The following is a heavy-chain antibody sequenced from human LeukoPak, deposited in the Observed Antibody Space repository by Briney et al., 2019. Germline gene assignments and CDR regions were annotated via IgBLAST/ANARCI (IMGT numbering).Heavy chain of an antibody. CDR1: GGSISSGDYY. V-gene: IGHV4-30-4*01. Sequence: SETLSLTCTVSGGSISSGDYYWSWIRQPPGKGLEWIGYTYYSGSTYYNPSLKSRVTISVDTSKNQFSLKLSSVTAADTAVYYCASLSGYYYFLWGQGTLVTVSS. J-gene: IGHJ1*01. CDR2: TYYSGST. D-gene: IGHD3-22*01. CDR3: ASLSGYYYFL.